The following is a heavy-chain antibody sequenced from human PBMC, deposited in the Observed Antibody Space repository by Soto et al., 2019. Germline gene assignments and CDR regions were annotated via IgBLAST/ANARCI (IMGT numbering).Heavy chain of an antibody. CDR1: GFTFIKYA. D-gene: IGHD3-22*01. V-gene: IGHV3-30-3*01. Sequence: GGSLRLSCASSGFTFIKYAMHWVRQARGTGLEWVAVISNDGSNPYYADSVKGRFTISRDNSKNTLYLQMNSLREEDTAVYYCARTGYDRSGYFVEYYFGHWGQGTLVTV. CDR2: ISNDGSNP. J-gene: IGHJ4*02. CDR3: ARTGYDRSGYFVEYYFGH.